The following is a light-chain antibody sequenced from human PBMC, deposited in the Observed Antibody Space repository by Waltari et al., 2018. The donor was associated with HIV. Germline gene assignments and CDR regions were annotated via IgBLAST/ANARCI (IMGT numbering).Light chain of an antibody. CDR3: SSYTSSSTLV. Sequence: QSALTQPASVSGSPGQSLTISCTGTSSDVGGYNYVSWYQQHPGKAPKLMIYDVSNWPSGVSNRISGSKSGNTASLTISGIQAEDEADYYCSSYTSSSTLVFGGGTKLTVL. V-gene: IGLV2-14*01. CDR2: DVS. CDR1: SSDVGGYNY. J-gene: IGLJ2*01.